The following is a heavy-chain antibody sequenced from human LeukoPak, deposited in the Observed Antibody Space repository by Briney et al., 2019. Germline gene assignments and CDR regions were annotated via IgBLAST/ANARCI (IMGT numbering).Heavy chain of an antibody. Sequence: ASVKVSCKASGGTFSSYAISWVRQAPGQGLEWMGGIIPIFGTANYAQKFQGRVTITADESTSTAYMELSSLRSEDTAVYYCAREGGNYDSRRVKFYYYMDVWGKGTTVTVSS. J-gene: IGHJ6*03. CDR1: GGTFSSYA. D-gene: IGHD3-3*01. V-gene: IGHV1-69*13. CDR3: AREGGNYDSRRVKFYYYMDV. CDR2: IIPIFGTA.